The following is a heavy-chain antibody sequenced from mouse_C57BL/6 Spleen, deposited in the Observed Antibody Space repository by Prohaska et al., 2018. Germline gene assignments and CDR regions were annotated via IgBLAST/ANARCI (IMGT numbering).Heavy chain of an antibody. J-gene: IGHJ2*01. CDR2: INPNNGGT. Sequence: VKQSHGKSLEWIGDINPNNGGTSYNQKFKGKATLTVDKSSSTAYMELRSLTSEDSAVYYCAREGTGTRFDYWGQGTTLTVSS. CDR3: AREGTGTRFDY. D-gene: IGHD4-1*01. V-gene: IGHV1-26*01.